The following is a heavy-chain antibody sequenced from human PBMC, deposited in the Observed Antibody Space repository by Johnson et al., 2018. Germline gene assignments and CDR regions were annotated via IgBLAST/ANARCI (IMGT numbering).Heavy chain of an antibody. J-gene: IGHJ3*02. CDR2: ISSSSSYI. Sequence: VQLVESGGGLVKPGGSLRLSCAASGFTFSSYSMNWVRQAPGKGLEWVSSISSSSSYIYYADSVKGRFTISRDNAKNSQYLHMNSLGAEDMAGYYCARAIPTYYYDSSGYPSYGFDIWGQGTMVTVSS. CDR3: ARAIPTYYYDSSGYPSYGFDI. CDR1: GFTFSSYS. D-gene: IGHD3-22*01. V-gene: IGHV3-21*01.